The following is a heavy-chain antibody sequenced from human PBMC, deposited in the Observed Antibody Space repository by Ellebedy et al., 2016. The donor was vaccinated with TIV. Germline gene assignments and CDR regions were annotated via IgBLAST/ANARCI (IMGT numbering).Heavy chain of an antibody. V-gene: IGHV3-33*01. CDR1: GFTTSG. CDR3: ARDPGVLPGGGLDY. CDR2: IWYDGSNE. Sequence: GGSLRLSCAASGFTTSGMHWVRQAPGKGLEWVAAIWYDGSNENYADSVKGRFTISRDNSLYLQMNSLRADDTAVYYCARDPGVLPGGGLDYWGQGTLVTVSS. J-gene: IGHJ4*02. D-gene: IGHD2-15*01.